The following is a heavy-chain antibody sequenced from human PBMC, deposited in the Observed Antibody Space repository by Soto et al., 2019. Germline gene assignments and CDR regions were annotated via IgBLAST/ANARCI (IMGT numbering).Heavy chain of an antibody. V-gene: IGHV3-23*01. CDR3: AKDRGGVLAPSYFDN. Sequence: VGSLRLSCAAAGFTFTDYAMTWVRQAPGKGLDWVSSISGSGGSTYYTDSVKGRFTISRDNSKNTLYLQMHSLRAEDTAVYYCAKDRGGVLAPSYFDNWGQGTLVTVAS. J-gene: IGHJ4*02. CDR1: GFTFTDYA. CDR2: ISGSGGST. D-gene: IGHD2-8*01.